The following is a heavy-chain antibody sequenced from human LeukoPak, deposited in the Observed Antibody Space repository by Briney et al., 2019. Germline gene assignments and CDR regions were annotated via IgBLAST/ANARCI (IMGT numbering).Heavy chain of an antibody. V-gene: IGHV4-39*01. J-gene: IGHJ4*02. Sequence: SETLSLTCTVSGGSISSSSYYWGWIRQPPGKGLEWIGSVYYSGSTYYNPSLKSRVTISVDTSKNQFSLKLSSVTAADTAVYYCARRRLRWFFDYWGQGTLVTVSS. CDR3: ARRRLRWFFDY. CDR2: VYYSGST. D-gene: IGHD4-23*01. CDR1: GGSISSSSYY.